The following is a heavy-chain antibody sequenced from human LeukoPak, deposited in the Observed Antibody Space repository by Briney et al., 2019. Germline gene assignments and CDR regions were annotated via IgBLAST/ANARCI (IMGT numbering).Heavy chain of an antibody. Sequence: GGSLRLSCAASGFTFSSYAMNWVRQAPGKGLKWVSAISGSGGSTYYADSVKGRFTISRDNSKNTLYLQMNSLRAEDTAVYYCARRGMLSYYFDYWGQGTLVTVSS. J-gene: IGHJ4*02. CDR3: ARRGMLSYYFDY. CDR1: GFTFSSYA. CDR2: ISGSGGST. V-gene: IGHV3-23*01. D-gene: IGHD2-8*01.